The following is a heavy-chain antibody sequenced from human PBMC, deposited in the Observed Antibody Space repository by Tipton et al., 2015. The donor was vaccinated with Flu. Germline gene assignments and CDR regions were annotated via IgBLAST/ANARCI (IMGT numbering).Heavy chain of an antibody. D-gene: IGHD3-10*01. CDR2: IYTSGSA. Sequence: TLSLTCTVSGGSMSSYYWSWIRQPAGKGLAWIGRIYTSGSAIHNPSLKSRVTMSVDTSKNQFSLKLSSVTAADTAVYYCARASGSGTYVIFDYWGQGTLVTVSS. CDR1: GGSMSSYY. CDR3: ARASGSGTYVIFDY. V-gene: IGHV4-4*07. J-gene: IGHJ4*02.